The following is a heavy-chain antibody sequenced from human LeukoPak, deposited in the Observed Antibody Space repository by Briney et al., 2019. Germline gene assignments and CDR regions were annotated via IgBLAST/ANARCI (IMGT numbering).Heavy chain of an antibody. D-gene: IGHD4-11*01. Sequence: ASVTVSCKASGGTFSSYAISWVRLAPGQGLEWMGEIIPILGTANYAQKFQGRVTINADESTSTAYMELTSLRFDDTAVYYCARVDVGYSSSWAPYGIDIWGQGTTVTVSS. CDR2: IIPILGTA. V-gene: IGHV1-69*01. J-gene: IGHJ6*02. CDR1: GGTFSSYA. CDR3: ARVDVGYSSSWAPYGIDI.